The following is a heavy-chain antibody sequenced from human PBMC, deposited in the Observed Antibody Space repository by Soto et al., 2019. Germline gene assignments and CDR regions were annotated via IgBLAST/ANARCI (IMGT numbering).Heavy chain of an antibody. D-gene: IGHD6-19*01. CDR1: GDSISSYY. V-gene: IGHV4-59*08. CDR3: AYLWVSQWLAHYYYYGMDV. CDR2: FSYTGTT. Sequence: SETLSLTCXVSGDSISSYYWNWIRQPPGKGLEWIGYFSYTGTTNYNPSLKSRVTISADTSKNQFFLKLSSVTAADTAVYYCAYLWVSQWLAHYYYYGMDVWGQGTTVTVSS. J-gene: IGHJ6*02.